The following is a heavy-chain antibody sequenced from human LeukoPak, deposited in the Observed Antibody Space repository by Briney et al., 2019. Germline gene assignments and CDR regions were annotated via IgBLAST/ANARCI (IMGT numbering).Heavy chain of an antibody. J-gene: IGHJ4*02. CDR2: IIPIFGTA. Sequence: SVKVSCKASGGIFSSYAISWVRQAPGQGLEWMGGIIPIFGTANYAQKFQGRVTITADESTSTAYMELSSLRSEDTAVYYCATCARNFYCYRFDYWGQGTLVTVSS. CDR3: ATCARNFYCYRFDY. CDR1: GGIFSSYA. D-gene: IGHD2-2*02. V-gene: IGHV1-69*01.